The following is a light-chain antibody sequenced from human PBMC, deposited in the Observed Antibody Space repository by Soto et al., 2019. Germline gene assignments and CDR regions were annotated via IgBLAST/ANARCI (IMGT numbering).Light chain of an antibody. Sequence: EIVMTQSPATLSVSPGERATLSCRASQSVSTKVAWYQQKPGQAPRLLIYATSTRATGAPARFSGSGSGTEFTLTISNLQSEDFAVYYCQQYSNRPPITFGQGTRLEIK. CDR3: QQYSNRPPIT. J-gene: IGKJ5*01. CDR1: QSVSTK. V-gene: IGKV3-15*01. CDR2: ATS.